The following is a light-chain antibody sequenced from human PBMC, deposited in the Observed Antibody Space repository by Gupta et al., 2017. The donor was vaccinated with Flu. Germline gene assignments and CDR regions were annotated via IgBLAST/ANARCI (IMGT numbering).Light chain of an antibody. Sequence: QPVVTHSPSASASLGASVKFTCTLSSRHSSDAIAWHRQQPEKGPRYLMKINSDGSHTKGDGIPDRVSGSSSGAARYLTISSLQSEDEAYYYCQTWGASTWVFGGGTKLTVL. J-gene: IGLJ3*02. CDR2: INSDGSH. V-gene: IGLV4-69*01. CDR3: QTWGASTWV. CDR1: SRHSSDA.